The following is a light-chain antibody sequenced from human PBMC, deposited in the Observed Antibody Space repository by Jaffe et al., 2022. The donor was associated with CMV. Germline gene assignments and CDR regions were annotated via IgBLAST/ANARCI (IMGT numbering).Light chain of an antibody. V-gene: IGKV3-15*01. CDR3: QQYNNWPPWT. CDR1: ESVSNN. CDR2: GAS. J-gene: IGKJ1*01. Sequence: EIILTQSPGTLSVSRGERATLSCRASESVSNNLAWYQQKPGQAPRLLIYGASTRASDIPARFSGSRSETEFTLTINNLQSEDFAVYFCQQYNNWPPWTFGQGTKVEIK.